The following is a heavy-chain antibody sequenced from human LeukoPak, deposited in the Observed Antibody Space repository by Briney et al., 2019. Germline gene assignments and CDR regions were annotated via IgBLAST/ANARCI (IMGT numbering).Heavy chain of an antibody. D-gene: IGHD3-10*01. Sequence: ASVTVSFKASGYTFTIYGISWVRQAPGQGLEWMGWISAYNGNTNYAQKLQGRVTMTTDTSTSTAYMELRSLRSDDTAVYYCARDDYYGSGSYAFDIWGQGTMVTVSS. V-gene: IGHV1-18*01. CDR3: ARDDYYGSGSYAFDI. CDR1: GYTFTIYG. J-gene: IGHJ3*02. CDR2: ISAYNGNT.